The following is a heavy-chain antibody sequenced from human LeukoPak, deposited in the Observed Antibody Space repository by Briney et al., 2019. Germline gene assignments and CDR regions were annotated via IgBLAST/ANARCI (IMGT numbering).Heavy chain of an antibody. CDR2: TSARGGST. J-gene: IGHJ4*02. D-gene: IGHD6-13*01. CDR3: ARQQDYYFDY. CDR1: GFTFSTYG. V-gene: IGHV3-23*01. Sequence: GGSLRLSCAASGFTFSTYGMSWVRQAPGKGLEWVSATSARGGSTYYADSVKGRFTISRDNSKNTLYLQMNSLRAEDTAVYYCARQQDYYFDYWGQGTLVTVSS.